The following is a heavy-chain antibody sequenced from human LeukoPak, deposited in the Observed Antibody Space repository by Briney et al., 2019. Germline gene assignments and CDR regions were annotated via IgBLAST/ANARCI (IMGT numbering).Heavy chain of an antibody. CDR2: IYYSGST. J-gene: IGHJ4*02. Sequence: SETLSLTCSVSGGSISSYYWSWIRQPPGKGLEWIGYIYYSGSTKYNPSLESRVTISVDTSKSQFSLELSSVTTADTAVYYCARGGGSPEFWGQGTQVTVSS. V-gene: IGHV4-59*01. D-gene: IGHD1-26*01. CDR1: GGSISSYY. CDR3: ARGGGSPEF.